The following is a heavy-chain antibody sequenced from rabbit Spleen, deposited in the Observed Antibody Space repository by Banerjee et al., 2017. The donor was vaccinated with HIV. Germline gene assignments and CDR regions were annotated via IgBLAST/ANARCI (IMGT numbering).Heavy chain of an antibody. D-gene: IGHD2-1*01. J-gene: IGHJ4*01. CDR3: ARYSDNTIYSL. CDR2: IGTGSSGVT. Sequence: QQQLEESGGGLVKPGGTLTLTCTASGFSFSSGYYMGWVRQAPGKGLEWIACIGTGSSGVTYYASWAKSRFTISQTSSTTVTLQMTSLTAADTATYFCARYSDNTIYSLWGPGTLVTVS. V-gene: IGHV1S45*01. CDR1: GFSFSSGYY.